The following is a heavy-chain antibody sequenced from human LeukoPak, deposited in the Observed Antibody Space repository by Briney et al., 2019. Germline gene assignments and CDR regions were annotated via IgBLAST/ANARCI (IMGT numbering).Heavy chain of an antibody. D-gene: IGHD1-26*01. CDR3: AKFSGSYTPFDS. CDR1: GDSIGTSTYY. Sequence: PSETLSLTCTVSGDSIGTSTYYWRWIRQPPGKGLEWIGSIYYGVSTYYNPSLKSRVTISVDTSKNQFSLKLSSVTAADTAVYYCAKFSGSYTPFDSWGQGTLVTVSS. V-gene: IGHV4-39*01. J-gene: IGHJ4*02. CDR2: IYYGVST.